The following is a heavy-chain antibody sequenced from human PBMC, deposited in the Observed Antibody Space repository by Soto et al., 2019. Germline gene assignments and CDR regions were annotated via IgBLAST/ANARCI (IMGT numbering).Heavy chain of an antibody. CDR1: GFTFSSNW. V-gene: IGHV3-7*04. CDR2: IRQDGSEI. Sequence: PGGSLRLSCVGSGFTFSSNWMTWVRQAPGKGLEWVANIRQDGSEINYVDSVKGRFTISRDNTKNSLYLQMNSLRAEDTAIYYCAREVVVSRGASYFGYWGPGTLVTVPQ. CDR3: AREVVVSRGASYFGY. J-gene: IGHJ4*02. D-gene: IGHD2-2*01.